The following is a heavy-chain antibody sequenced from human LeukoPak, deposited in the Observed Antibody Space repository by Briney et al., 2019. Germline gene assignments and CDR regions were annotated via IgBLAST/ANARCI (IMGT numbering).Heavy chain of an antibody. CDR2: ITGNSVNT. D-gene: IGHD6-19*01. CDR3: VKAASGGWYDTNFDY. J-gene: IGHJ4*02. CDR1: GFTFSIHA. V-gene: IGHV3-23*01. Sequence: GGSLRLSCAASGFTFSIHAMNWVRQAPGKGLEWVSVITGNSVNTFYADSVKGRFTISRDNSKNTLYMYMNSLRAEDAAVYYCVKAASGGWYDTNFDYWGQGTLVAVSS.